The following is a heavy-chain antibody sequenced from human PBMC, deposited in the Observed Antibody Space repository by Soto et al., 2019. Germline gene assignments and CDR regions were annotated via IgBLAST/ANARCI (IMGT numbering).Heavy chain of an antibody. V-gene: IGHV1-18*04. CDR3: ARDFYPLAYYFDP. Sequence: QVQLVQSEAEVKKPGASVKVSCEASGYTFINHGISWVRQAPGKGLGWMGWVSGSNGNTKYAQKFQGRVTLTTETSTSTAHMELRNLRSDDTAVYFCARDFYPLAYYFDPWGQGTLVTVSS. CDR1: GYTFINHG. J-gene: IGHJ4*02. CDR2: VSGSNGNT.